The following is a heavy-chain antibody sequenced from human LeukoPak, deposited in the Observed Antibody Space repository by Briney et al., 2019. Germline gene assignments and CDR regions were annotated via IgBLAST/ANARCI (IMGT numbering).Heavy chain of an antibody. CDR2: ISGDGGST. CDR1: GFTFDDYA. D-gene: IGHD6-19*01. Sequence: EGSLRLSCAASGFTFDDYAMHWVRQAPGKGLEWVSLISGDGGSTYYADSVKGRFTISRDNSKNSLYLQMNSLRTEDTALYYCAKGVGYSSGWYMDYYYMDVWGKGTTVTVSS. CDR3: AKGVGYSSGWYMDYYYMDV. J-gene: IGHJ6*03. V-gene: IGHV3-43*02.